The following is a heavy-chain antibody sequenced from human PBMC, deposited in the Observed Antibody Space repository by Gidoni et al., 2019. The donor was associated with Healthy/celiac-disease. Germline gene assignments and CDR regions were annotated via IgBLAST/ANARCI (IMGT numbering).Heavy chain of an antibody. V-gene: IGHV4-39*01. CDR2: IYYSGST. Sequence: QLQLQESGPGLVKPSETLSLTCTVSGGSISSSSYSWGWIRQPPGKGLEWIGSIYYSGSTYYNPSLKRRVTISVDTSKNQFSLKLSSVTAADTAVYYCARQDVTGTTSWFDPWGQGTLVTVSS. CDR1: GGSISSSSYS. D-gene: IGHD1-7*01. J-gene: IGHJ5*02. CDR3: ARQDVTGTTSWFDP.